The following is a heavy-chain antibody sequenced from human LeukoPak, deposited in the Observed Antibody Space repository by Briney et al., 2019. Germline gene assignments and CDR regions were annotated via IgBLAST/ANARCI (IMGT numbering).Heavy chain of an antibody. CDR1: GFTFRLFG. CDR2: IRFYVSNT. Sequence: PGGSLRLSCVASGFTFRLFGMHWVRQAPGKGLEWVSFIRFYVSNTYHADSVKGRFTISRDNSKNTLYLQMNSLTSADTAVYYCAKVKTDILIPDSWGQGTLVTVSS. D-gene: IGHD2-21*02. V-gene: IGHV3-30*02. CDR3: AKVKTDILIPDS. J-gene: IGHJ4*02.